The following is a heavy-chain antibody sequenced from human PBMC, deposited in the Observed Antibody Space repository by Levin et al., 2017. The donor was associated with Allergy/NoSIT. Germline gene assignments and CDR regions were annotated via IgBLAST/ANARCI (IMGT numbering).Heavy chain of an antibody. CDR3: AKDRITMVRGVIGY. CDR2: ISYDGSNK. D-gene: IGHD3-10*01. CDR1: GFTFSSYG. J-gene: IGHJ4*02. V-gene: IGHV3-30*18. Sequence: GESLKISCAASGFTFSSYGMHWVRQAPGKGLEWVAVISYDGSNKYYADSVKGRFTISRDNSKNTLYLQMNSLRAEDTAVYYCAKDRITMVRGVIGYWGQGTLVTVSS.